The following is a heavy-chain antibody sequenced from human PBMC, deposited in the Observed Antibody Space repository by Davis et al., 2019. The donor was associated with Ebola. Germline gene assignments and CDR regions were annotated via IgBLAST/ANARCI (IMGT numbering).Heavy chain of an antibody. J-gene: IGHJ4*02. CDR3: AREAADHRGIDF. Sequence: ASVKVSCKASGYTFTGYYMHWVRQAPGQGLEWMGWINPNTGGTDYAQDFQGWVTMTRDTSSSTAYMELNRLRSDDSAMYYCAREAADHRGIDFWGQGTMVTVSS. CDR1: GYTFTGYY. D-gene: IGHD3-16*01. V-gene: IGHV1-2*04. CDR2: INPNTGGT.